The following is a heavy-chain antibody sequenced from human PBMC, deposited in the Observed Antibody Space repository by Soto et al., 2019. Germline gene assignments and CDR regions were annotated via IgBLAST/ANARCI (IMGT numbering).Heavy chain of an antibody. D-gene: IGHD6-19*01. CDR2: IGTAGDT. V-gene: IGHV3-13*01. J-gene: IGHJ4*02. CDR1: GFTFSSYD. CDR3: ARVARSIAVAGTGYSDY. Sequence: EVQLVESGGGLVQPGGSLRLSCAASGFTFSSYDMHWVRQATGKGLEWVSAIGTAGDTYYPGSVKGRFTISRENAKNSLYLQMNSLRAGDTAVYYCARVARSIAVAGTGYSDYWGQGTLVTVSS.